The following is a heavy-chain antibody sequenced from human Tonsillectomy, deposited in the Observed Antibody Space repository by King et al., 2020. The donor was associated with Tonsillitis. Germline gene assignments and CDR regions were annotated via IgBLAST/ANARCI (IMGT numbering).Heavy chain of an antibody. V-gene: IGHV7-4-1*02. Sequence: QLVQSGSELKNPGASVKVSCKASGYTFTTYAINWLRQAPGQGPEWMGWINTNTGDPWYAQGFAGRIVFSLDTSVSTAYLQVSSLKTDDTGVYYCATDYMVRGRKGFYIWGQGTLVTVSS. J-gene: IGHJ3*02. CDR1: GYTFTTYA. D-gene: IGHD3-10*01. CDR2: INTNTGDP. CDR3: ATDYMVRGRKGFYI.